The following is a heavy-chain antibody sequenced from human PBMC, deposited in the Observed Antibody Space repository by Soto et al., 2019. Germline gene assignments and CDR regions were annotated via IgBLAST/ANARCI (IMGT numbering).Heavy chain of an antibody. Sequence: PSETLSLTCTVSGGPISSYYWSWIRQPPGKGLEWIGYIYYSGSTNYNPSLKSRVTISVDTSKNQFSLKLSSVTAADTAVYYCAKNYGNAFDIWGKGTMVTVSS. D-gene: IGHD3-10*01. CDR3: AKNYGNAFDI. J-gene: IGHJ3*02. V-gene: IGHV4-59*01. CDR1: GGPISSYY. CDR2: IYYSGST.